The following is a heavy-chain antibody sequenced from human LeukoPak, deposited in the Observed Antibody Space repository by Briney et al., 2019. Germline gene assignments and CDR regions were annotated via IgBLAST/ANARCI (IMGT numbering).Heavy chain of an antibody. Sequence: SETLSLTCTVSGASISSYYWSWIRQPPGKGVEWIGYIHYSEGTRYNPSLKSRVTVSVDTSKNQFSLNLSSVTAADTAVYYCARQYYYYSIDSWGQGTLVTVSS. V-gene: IGHV4-59*08. CDR2: IHYSEGT. J-gene: IGHJ4*02. CDR3: ARQYYYYSIDS. CDR1: GASISSYY. D-gene: IGHD3-22*01.